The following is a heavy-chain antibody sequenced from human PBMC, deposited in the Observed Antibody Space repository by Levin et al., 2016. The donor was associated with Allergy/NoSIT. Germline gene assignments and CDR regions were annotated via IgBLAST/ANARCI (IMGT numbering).Heavy chain of an antibody. J-gene: IGHJ6*02. CDR2: MNPNSGNT. CDR3: ARGGYCSSTSCLGDYYYGMDV. V-gene: IGHV1-8*01. D-gene: IGHD2-2*01. CDR1: GYTFTSYD. Sequence: ASVKVSCKASGYTFTSYDINWVRQATGQGLEWMGWMNPNSGNTGYAQKFQGRVTMTRNTSISTAYMELSSLRSEDTAVYYCARGGYCSSTSCLGDYYYGMDVWGQGTTVTVSS.